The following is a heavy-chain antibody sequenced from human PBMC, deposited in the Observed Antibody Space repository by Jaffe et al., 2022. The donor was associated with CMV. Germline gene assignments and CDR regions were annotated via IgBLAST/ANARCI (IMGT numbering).Heavy chain of an antibody. D-gene: IGHD3-22*01. Sequence: QITLKESGPTLVKPTQTLTLTCTFSGFSLSTSGVGVGWIRQPPGKALEWLALIYWDDDKRYSPSLKSRLTITKDTSKNQVVLTMTNMDPVDTATYYCAHRLPSISYDSSGYYHDHDAFDIWGQGTMVTVSS. CDR1: GFSLSTSGVG. J-gene: IGHJ3*02. V-gene: IGHV2-5*02. CDR3: AHRLPSISYDSSGYYHDHDAFDI. CDR2: IYWDDDK.